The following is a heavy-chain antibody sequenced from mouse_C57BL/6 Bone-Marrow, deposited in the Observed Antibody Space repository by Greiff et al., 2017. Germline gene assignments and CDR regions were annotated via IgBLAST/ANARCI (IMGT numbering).Heavy chain of an antibody. Sequence: VKLQESGAELVKPGASVKISCKASGYAFSSYWMNWVKQRPGKGLEWIGQIYPGDGDTNYNGKFKGKATLTADKSSSTAYMQLSSLTSADSAVYYWARRDDGDSHGYFDVWGTGTTGTVSS. D-gene: IGHD2-3*01. J-gene: IGHJ1*03. CDR2: IYPGDGDT. CDR3: ARRDDGDSHGYFDV. CDR1: GYAFSSYW. V-gene: IGHV1-80*01.